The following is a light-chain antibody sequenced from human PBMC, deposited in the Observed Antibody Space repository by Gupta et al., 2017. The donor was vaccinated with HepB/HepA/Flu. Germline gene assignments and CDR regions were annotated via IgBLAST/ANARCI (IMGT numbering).Light chain of an antibody. J-gene: IGLJ2*01. V-gene: IGLV2-14*03. CDR1: SSDVGASDC. CDR3: SSYISSHSLVV. CDR2: DVS. Sequence: QSALTQPASVSGSPGQSITISCTGTSSDVGASDCVSWYKQHPGKAPKLIIYDVSHRPPGFSYRFSASKFGSTASLTISGLQPEDEATYYCSSYISSHSLVVFGEGTKVTVL.